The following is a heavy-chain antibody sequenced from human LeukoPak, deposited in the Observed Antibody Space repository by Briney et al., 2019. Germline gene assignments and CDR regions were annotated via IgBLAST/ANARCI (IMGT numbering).Heavy chain of an antibody. CDR1: GFTFSDYY. CDR3: ARQWQVAFDI. Sequence: PGGSLRLSCAASGFTFSDYYMSWIRQAPGKGLEWVSYITSSGSTIYYADSMKGRFTISRDNAKNSLYLQMNSLRAEDTAVDYCARQWQVAFDIWGQGTMVTVSS. D-gene: IGHD6-19*01. V-gene: IGHV3-11*01. CDR2: ITSSGSTI. J-gene: IGHJ3*02.